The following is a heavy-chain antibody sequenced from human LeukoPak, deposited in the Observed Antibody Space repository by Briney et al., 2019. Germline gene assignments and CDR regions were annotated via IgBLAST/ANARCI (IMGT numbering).Heavy chain of an antibody. Sequence: GGSLRLSCAASGFTFSSYGMHWVRQAPGKGLEWVAVISYDGSNKYYADSVKGRFTISRDNSKNTLYLQMNSLRAEDTAVYYCAKTGIDRRVFGELFDYWGQGTLVIVSS. D-gene: IGHD3-10*02. CDR2: ISYDGSNK. V-gene: IGHV3-30*18. CDR3: AKTGIDRRVFGELFDY. CDR1: GFTFSSYG. J-gene: IGHJ4*02.